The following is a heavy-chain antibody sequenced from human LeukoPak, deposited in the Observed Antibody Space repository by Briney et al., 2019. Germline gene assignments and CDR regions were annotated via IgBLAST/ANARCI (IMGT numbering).Heavy chain of an antibody. CDR3: ARDGYSSGSYYFDY. D-gene: IGHD6-19*01. CDR1: GFTFSSYA. CDR2: ISYDGSNK. V-gene: IGHV3-30*04. J-gene: IGHJ4*02. Sequence: QPRRSLRLSCAASGFTFSSYAMHWVRQAPGKGLEWVAVISYDGSNKYYAHSVKGRFTTSRDNSKNTLYLQMNSLRAEDEAVYYCARDGYSSGSYYFDYWGQGTLVTVSS.